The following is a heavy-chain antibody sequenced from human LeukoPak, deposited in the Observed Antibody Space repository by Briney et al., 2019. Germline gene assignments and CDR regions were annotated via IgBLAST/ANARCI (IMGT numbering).Heavy chain of an antibody. CDR3: AKGGTLRYFDWLLWDYFDY. D-gene: IGHD3-9*01. J-gene: IGHJ4*02. Sequence: PGGSLRLSCAASGFTFSNYNMNWVRQAPGKGLEWVSSISSSSSYIYYADSVKGRFTISRDNSKNTLYLQMNSLRAEDTAVYYCAKGGTLRYFDWLLWDYFDYWGQGTLVTVSS. V-gene: IGHV3-21*01. CDR2: ISSSSSYI. CDR1: GFTFSNYN.